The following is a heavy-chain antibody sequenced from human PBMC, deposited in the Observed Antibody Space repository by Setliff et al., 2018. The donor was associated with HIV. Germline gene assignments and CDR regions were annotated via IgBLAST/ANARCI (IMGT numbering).Heavy chain of an antibody. CDR2: IYYTGST. CDR3: ARGDNYYYTSGTFHNGLDCFDF. CDR1: GGSISNYY. V-gene: IGHV4-59*01. D-gene: IGHD3-10*01. Sequence: SETLSLTCTVSGGSISNYYWNWIRQPPGKGLEWIGYIYYTGSTNYDPSLKSRVTISLDTSKDQFSLKLSSVTAVDTAIYYCARGDNYYYTSGTFHNGLDCFDFWGQGTMVTVSS. J-gene: IGHJ3*01.